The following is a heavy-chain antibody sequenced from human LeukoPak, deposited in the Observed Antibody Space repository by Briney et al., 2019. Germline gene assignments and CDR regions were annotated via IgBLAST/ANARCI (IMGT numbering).Heavy chain of an antibody. J-gene: IGHJ4*02. CDR2: ISGSGGST. D-gene: IGHD3-16*02. CDR1: GFTISSYA. CDR3: AKDLAALRGSYHLFDY. Sequence: GGSLRLSCAASGFTISSYAMSWVRQAPGKGLEWVSAISGSGGSTYYADSVKGRFTISRDNSKNTLYLQMNSLRAEDTAVYYCAKDLAALRGSYHLFDYWGQGTLVTVSS. V-gene: IGHV3-23*01.